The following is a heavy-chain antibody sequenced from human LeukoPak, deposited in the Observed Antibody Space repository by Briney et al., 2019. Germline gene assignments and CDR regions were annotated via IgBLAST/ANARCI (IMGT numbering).Heavy chain of an antibody. Sequence: SETLSLTCTVSGDSISSSSYYWAWIRQPPGKGLEWIGSFSYGGSTYYNPSLKSRVTISVDTSKNQFSLKLSSVTAADTAVYYCARVSGKFYYYYYMDVWGKGTTVTISS. CDR1: GDSISSSSYY. CDR3: ARVSGKFYYYYYMDV. J-gene: IGHJ6*03. CDR2: FSYGGST. V-gene: IGHV4-39*07.